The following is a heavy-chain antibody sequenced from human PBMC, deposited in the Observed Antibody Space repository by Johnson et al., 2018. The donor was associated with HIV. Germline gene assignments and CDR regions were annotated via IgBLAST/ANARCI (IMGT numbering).Heavy chain of an antibody. V-gene: IGHV3-30-3*02. J-gene: IGHJ3*01. CDR1: GFTFSSYA. D-gene: IGHD3-10*01. CDR2: ISYDGTNK. Sequence: QVQLVESGGGVVQTGMSLRLSCAASGFTFSSYAMHWVRQAPGKGLEWVALISYDGTNKYYADSVKGRFTISRDNSKNTLYLQMNSLRAEDTAVFYCAKTRMGGILDAFDLWGQGTMVIVS. CDR3: AKTRMGGILDAFDL.